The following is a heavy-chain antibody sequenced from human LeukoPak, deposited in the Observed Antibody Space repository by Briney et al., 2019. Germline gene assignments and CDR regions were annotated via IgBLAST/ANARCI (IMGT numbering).Heavy chain of an antibody. V-gene: IGHV4-59*01. CDR3: ARGSDYGDHGNHYYYYMDV. CDR1: GGSISSYY. D-gene: IGHD4/OR15-4a*01. J-gene: IGHJ6*03. CDR2: IYYSGST. Sequence: PSETLSLTCTVSGGSISSYYWSWIRQPPGKGLEWIGYIYYSGSTNYNPSLKSRVTISVDTSKNQFSLKLSSVTAAGTAVYYCARGSDYGDHGNHYYYYMDVWGKGTTVTVSS.